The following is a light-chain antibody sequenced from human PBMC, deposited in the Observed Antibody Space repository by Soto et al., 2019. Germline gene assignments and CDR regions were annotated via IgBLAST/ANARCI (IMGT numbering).Light chain of an antibody. CDR1: SSDVGGYNY. Sequence: QSVRTQPASVSGCPGQSITISCTGTSSDVGGYNYVSWYQQNPGKAPKLMIYEVSNRPSGVSNRFSGSKSGNMASLTISGLQAEDEADYYCSSYTINRTYVFGTGTKVTVL. V-gene: IGLV2-14*01. J-gene: IGLJ1*01. CDR3: SSYTINRTYV. CDR2: EVS.